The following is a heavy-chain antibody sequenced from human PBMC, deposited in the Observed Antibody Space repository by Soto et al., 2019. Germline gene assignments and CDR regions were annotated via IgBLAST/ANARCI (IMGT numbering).Heavy chain of an antibody. D-gene: IGHD2-8*01. Sequence: ASAKVSCKASGYTFTSYGISWVRQAPGQGLEWMGWISAYNGNTNYAQKLQGRVTMTTDTSTSTAYMELRSLRSDDTAVYYCARILRGDRREYYFDYWGQGTLVTVSS. CDR2: ISAYNGNT. V-gene: IGHV1-18*01. J-gene: IGHJ4*02. CDR1: GYTFTSYG. CDR3: ARILRGDRREYYFDY.